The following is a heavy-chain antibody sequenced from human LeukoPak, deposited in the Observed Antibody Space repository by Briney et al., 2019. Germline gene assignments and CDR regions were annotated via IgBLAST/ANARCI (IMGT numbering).Heavy chain of an antibody. V-gene: IGHV3-73*01. D-gene: IGHD3-9*01. CDR1: GVTLSDSS. CDR2: IRNNFET. CDR3: SRVSPVSGAWFDALNI. J-gene: IGHJ3*02. Sequence: GGSLRLSCAASGVTLSDSSIHWIRHPSGKGLEWLGRIRNNFETEYAESVRGRFTLSRDDSKNTAYLQMNSLKADETAIYYCSRVSPVSGAWFDALNIWGQGTMVTVSS.